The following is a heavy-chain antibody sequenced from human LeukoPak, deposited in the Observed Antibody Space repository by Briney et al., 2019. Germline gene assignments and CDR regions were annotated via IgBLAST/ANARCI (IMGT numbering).Heavy chain of an antibody. CDR3: ARTYYYDSSGYYYGYFQH. J-gene: IGHJ1*01. CDR2: IYSGGST. CDR1: GFTVSSNY. D-gene: IGHD3-22*01. Sequence: PGGSLRLSCAASGFTVSSNYMSWVRQAPGKGLEWVSVIYSGGSTYYAGSVKGRFTISRDNSKNTLYLQMNSLRAEDTAVYYCARTYYYDSSGYYYGYFQHWGQGTLVTVSS. V-gene: IGHV3-53*01.